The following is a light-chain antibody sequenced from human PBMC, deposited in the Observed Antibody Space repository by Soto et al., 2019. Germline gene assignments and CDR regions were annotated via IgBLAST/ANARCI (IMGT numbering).Light chain of an antibody. V-gene: IGKV3-15*01. CDR3: LQYHNWPQT. CDR1: QAIRGK. CDR2: ATS. J-gene: IGKJ3*01. Sequence: ETVMTQSPATLSVSPGERATLSCRASQAIRGKLAWYQQRPGQTPRLLIYATSTRATDVPARFSGSGSGTEFTLTISSLQSEDFAVYFCLQYHNWPQTFGPGTIVDVK.